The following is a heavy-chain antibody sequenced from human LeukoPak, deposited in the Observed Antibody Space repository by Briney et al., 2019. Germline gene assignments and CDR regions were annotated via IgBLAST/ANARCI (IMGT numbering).Heavy chain of an antibody. D-gene: IGHD3-10*01. J-gene: IGHJ4*02. V-gene: IGHV4-59*01. CDR1: GGSISSYY. Sequence: SETRSLTCTVSGGSISSYYWSWIRQPPGKGLEWIGYIYYSGSTNYNPSLKSRVTISVDTSKNQFSLKLSSVTAADTAVYYRARDGLGELGYWGQGTLVTVSS. CDR2: IYYSGST. CDR3: ARDGLGELGY.